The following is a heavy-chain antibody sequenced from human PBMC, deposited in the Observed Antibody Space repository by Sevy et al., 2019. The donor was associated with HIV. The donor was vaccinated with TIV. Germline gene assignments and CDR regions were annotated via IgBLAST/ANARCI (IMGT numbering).Heavy chain of an antibody. CDR3: AKGGFTTIFERLDA. J-gene: IGHJ6*02. Sequence: FLRLSCAASGFTIEAYALHWVRLTPGKGLEWVSSISWNGGTILSADAVKGRFTISRDNANKSLFLQMNNLRPEDMALYYCAKGGFTTIFERLDAWGQGTTVTVSS. D-gene: IGHD3-3*01. V-gene: IGHV3-9*03. CDR1: GFTIEAYA. CDR2: ISWNGGTI.